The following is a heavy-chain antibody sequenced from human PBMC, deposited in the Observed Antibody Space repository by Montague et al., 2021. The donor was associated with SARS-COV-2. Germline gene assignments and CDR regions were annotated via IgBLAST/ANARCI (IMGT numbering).Heavy chain of an antibody. CDR1: GFSLSTSGMC. J-gene: IGHJ4*02. D-gene: IGHD3-9*01. CDR2: IDWDDDK. CDR3: ARIRDYDILTGSYSGFDY. V-gene: IGHV2-70*01. Sequence: PALQPTQTLTLTCTFSGFSLSTSGMCVSWIRQPPGKALEWLALIDWDDDKYYSTSLKTRLTISKDTSKNQVVLTMTNMDPVDTATYYCARIRDYDILTGSYSGFDYWGQGTLVTVSS.